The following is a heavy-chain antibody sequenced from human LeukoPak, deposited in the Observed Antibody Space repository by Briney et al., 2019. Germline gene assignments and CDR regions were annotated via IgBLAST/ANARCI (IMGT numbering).Heavy chain of an antibody. CDR2: INHSGST. D-gene: IGHD2-2*01. CDR1: GFILNDYG. J-gene: IGHJ6*02. CDR3: ASSGRVPAASYYYYGMDV. V-gene: IGHV4-34*01. Sequence: PGGSLRLSCAASGFILNDYGMHWIRQPPGKGLEWIGEINHSGSTNYNPSLKSRVTISVDTSKNQFSLKLSSVTAADTAVYYCASSGRVPAASYYYYGMDVWGQGTTVTVSS.